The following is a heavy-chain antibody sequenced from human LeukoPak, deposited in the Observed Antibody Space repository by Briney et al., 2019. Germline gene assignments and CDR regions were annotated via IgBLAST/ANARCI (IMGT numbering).Heavy chain of an antibody. J-gene: IGHJ6*03. CDR3: ATSIVGATSYYMDV. D-gene: IGHD1-26*01. CDR1: GGSISSYY. CDR2: IYTSGST. V-gene: IGHV4-4*07. Sequence: SETLSLTCTVSGGSISSYYWSWIRQPTGKGLEWIGRIYTSGSTNYNPSLKSRVTMSVDTSKNQFSLKLSSVTAADTAVYYCATSIVGATSYYMDVWGKGTTVTVSS.